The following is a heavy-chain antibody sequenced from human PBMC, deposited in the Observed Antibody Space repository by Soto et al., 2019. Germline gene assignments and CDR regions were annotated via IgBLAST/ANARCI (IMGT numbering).Heavy chain of an antibody. Sequence: GGSLRLSCAASGFTFSSYWMSWVRQAPGKGLEWVANIKQDGSEKYYVDSVKGRFTISRDNAKNSLYLQMNNLRAEDTAVYYCARRGYDFWSGYYYFDYWGQGTLVTVSS. CDR1: GFTFSSYW. J-gene: IGHJ4*02. CDR2: IKQDGSEK. V-gene: IGHV3-7*01. CDR3: ARRGYDFWSGYYYFDY. D-gene: IGHD3-3*01.